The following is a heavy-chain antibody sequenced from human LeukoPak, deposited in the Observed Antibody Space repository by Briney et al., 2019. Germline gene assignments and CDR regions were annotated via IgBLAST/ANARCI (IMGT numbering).Heavy chain of an antibody. D-gene: IGHD3-16*01. J-gene: IGHJ4*02. Sequence: SETLSLTCTVSGGSISSSSYYWGWIRQPPGKGLVWIGSIYYSGSTYYNPSLKSRVTISVDTSKNQFSLKLSSVTAADTAVYYCARASLDHMITFGGPAFDYWGQGTLVTVSS. V-gene: IGHV4-39*07. CDR3: ARASLDHMITFGGPAFDY. CDR2: IYYSGST. CDR1: GGSISSSSYY.